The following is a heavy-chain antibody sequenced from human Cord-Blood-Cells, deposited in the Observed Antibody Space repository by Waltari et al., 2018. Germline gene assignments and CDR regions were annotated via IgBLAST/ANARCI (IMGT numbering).Heavy chain of an antibody. D-gene: IGHD6-19*01. CDR1: GGSFSGYY. CDR3: ARSIAVAGQVDY. V-gene: IGHV4-34*01. CDR2: INHSGST. J-gene: IGHJ4*02. Sequence: QVQLQQWGAGLLKPSETLSLTCAVYGGSFSGYYWSWIRQPPGKGLEWIGEINHSGSTNYNPSLKSRVTISVDTSKNQFSRKLSSVTAADTAVYYCARSIAVAGQVDYWGQGTLVTVSS.